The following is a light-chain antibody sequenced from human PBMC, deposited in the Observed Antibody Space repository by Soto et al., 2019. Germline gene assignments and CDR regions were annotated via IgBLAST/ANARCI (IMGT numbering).Light chain of an antibody. Sequence: QAVRTRPASVSGSAGQSITISCTGTSSDVGAYNYVSWFQQHPGKAPTLIISEVSNRPSGVSNRFSGSKSGNAASLTISGLQAEDEADYFCFSFTTDWTHVFGTGTKV. CDR3: FSFTTDWTHV. J-gene: IGLJ1*01. V-gene: IGLV2-14*01. CDR2: EVS. CDR1: SSDVGAYNY.